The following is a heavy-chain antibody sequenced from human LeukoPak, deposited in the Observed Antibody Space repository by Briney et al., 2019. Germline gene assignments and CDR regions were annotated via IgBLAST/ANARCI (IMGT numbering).Heavy chain of an antibody. CDR3: TTETTNCSGGSCYSGPFDY. CDR1: GFTFSSYN. J-gene: IGHJ4*02. CDR2: ISSSSTYI. V-gene: IGHV3-21*01. Sequence: GGSLRLFCAASGFTFSSYNMNWVRQAPGEGLEWVSFISSSSTYIYYAESVRGRFNISRDNAKDSLFLQMNSLRADDTAVYYCTTETTNCSGGSCYSGPFDYWGQGTLVTVSS. D-gene: IGHD2-15*01.